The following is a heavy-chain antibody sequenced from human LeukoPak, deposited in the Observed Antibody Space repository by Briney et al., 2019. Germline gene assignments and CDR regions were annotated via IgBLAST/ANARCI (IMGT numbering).Heavy chain of an antibody. CDR2: IKQDGSEK. CDR1: GFTFTNSA. CDR3: ARDSGWWRFDF. V-gene: IGHV3-7*03. D-gene: IGHD6-13*01. Sequence: GGSLRLSCAASGFTFTNSAMNWVRQAPGKGLEWVANIKQDGSEKYYVDSVKGRFTISRDNAKNSLYLQMNSLRAEDTAVYYCARDSGWWRFDFWGQGTLVTVSS. J-gene: IGHJ4*02.